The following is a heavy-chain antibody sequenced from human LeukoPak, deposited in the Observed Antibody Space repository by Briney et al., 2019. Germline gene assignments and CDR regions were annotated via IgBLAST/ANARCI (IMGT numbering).Heavy chain of an antibody. CDR3: ARDRVQLGHSWFDP. J-gene: IGHJ5*02. CDR1: GGSISSYY. V-gene: IGHV4-4*07. D-gene: IGHD5-18*01. CDR2: IYTSGST. Sequence: SETLSLTCTVSGGSISSYYWSWIRQPAGKGLEWIGRIYTSGSTNYNPSLKSRVTMSVDTSKNQFSLKLSSVTAADTAVYYCARDRVQLGHSWFDPWGQGTLVTVSS.